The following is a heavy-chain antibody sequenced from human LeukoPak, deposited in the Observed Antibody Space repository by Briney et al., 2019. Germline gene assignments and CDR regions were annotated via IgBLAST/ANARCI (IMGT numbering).Heavy chain of an antibody. V-gene: IGHV3-23*01. Sequence: WGSLRLSCAASGFTFSSYAMNWVRQAPGKGLEWVSAISGSGGNTFYADSVKGRFTISRDNSKNTLFLQANSLRAEDTAVYYCAKDIGLRALDYWGQGTLVTVSS. CDR3: AKDIGLRALDY. D-gene: IGHD3/OR15-3a*01. CDR1: GFTFSSYA. J-gene: IGHJ4*02. CDR2: ISGSGGNT.